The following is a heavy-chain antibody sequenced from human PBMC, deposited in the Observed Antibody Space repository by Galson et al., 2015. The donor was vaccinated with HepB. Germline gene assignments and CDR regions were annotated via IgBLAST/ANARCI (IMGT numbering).Heavy chain of an antibody. D-gene: IGHD3-22*01. CDR3: ARRPLDYYDSSGYYSAVSSWFDP. V-gene: IGHV4-59*08. CDR1: GGSISSYY. J-gene: IGHJ5*02. CDR2: IYYSGST. Sequence: SETLSLTCTVSGGSISSYYWSWIRQPPGKGLEWIGYIYYSGSTNYNPSLKSRVTISVDTSKNQFSLKLSSVTAADTAVYYCARRPLDYYDSSGYYSAVSSWFDPWGQGTLVTVSS.